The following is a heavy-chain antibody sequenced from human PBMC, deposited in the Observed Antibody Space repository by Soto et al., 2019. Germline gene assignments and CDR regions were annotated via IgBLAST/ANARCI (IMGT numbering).Heavy chain of an antibody. CDR3: ARDLGGYVHLWDKSNY. CDR1: GFRFSGFA. Sequence: QVQLVESGGGVVQPGASLRLSCAASGFRFSGFAMHWVRQAPGKGLEWVAVISFDGSEKFYVDSVKGRFSISRDDFHSTVFLQMDSLRPEGTGVYYCARDLGGYVHLWDKSNYWGQGTLVNVSS. J-gene: IGHJ4*02. CDR2: ISFDGSEK. D-gene: IGHD5-12*01. V-gene: IGHV3-30*04.